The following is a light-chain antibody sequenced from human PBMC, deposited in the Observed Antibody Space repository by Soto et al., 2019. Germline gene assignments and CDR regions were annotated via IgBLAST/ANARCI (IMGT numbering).Light chain of an antibody. V-gene: IGKV1-5*01. CDR3: QKYEDY. CDR1: QNINNW. J-gene: IGKJ4*01. Sequence: DIQITQSPSTLSASVGDRVTITCRASQNINNWLAWYQQKPGKAPKVLIYDASSLESGVPSRFSGSGFGTEFTLTISSLQPDDFATYYCQKYEDYFGGGTKVEIK. CDR2: DAS.